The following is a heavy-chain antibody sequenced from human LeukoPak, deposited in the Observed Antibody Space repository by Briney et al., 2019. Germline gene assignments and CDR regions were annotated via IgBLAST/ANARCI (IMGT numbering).Heavy chain of an antibody. D-gene: IGHD3-10*01. V-gene: IGHV3-23*01. CDR1: GFTFSNYA. J-gene: IGHJ6*02. Sequence: PGGSLRLSCAASGFTFSNYAMSWVRQAPGKGLEWFSGISGSSGSTYYADSVKGRFTISRDNSKNTLYLQMNSLRAEDTAVYYCAKEDYGSGRDYYYYYGMDVWGQGTTVTVSS. CDR2: ISGSSGST. CDR3: AKEDYGSGRDYYYYYGMDV.